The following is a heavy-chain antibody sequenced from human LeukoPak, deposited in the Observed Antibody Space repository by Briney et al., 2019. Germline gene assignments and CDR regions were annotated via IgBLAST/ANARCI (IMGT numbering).Heavy chain of an antibody. J-gene: IGHJ4*02. CDR3: ARMGIAAVGAYYFDY. Sequence: GGSLRLSCAASGFTFSNYTIYWVRQAPGKGLEWVAVISYGGNNKYYADSVKGRFTIYRDNSKNTLHLQMNSLRPEDTAMYYCARMGIAAVGAYYFDYWGQGTLVAVSS. D-gene: IGHD6-13*01. CDR2: ISYGGNNK. CDR1: GFTFSNYT. V-gene: IGHV3-30*04.